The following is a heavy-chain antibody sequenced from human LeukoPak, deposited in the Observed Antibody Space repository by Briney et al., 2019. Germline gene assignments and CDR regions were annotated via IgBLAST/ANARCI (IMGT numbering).Heavy chain of an antibody. D-gene: IGHD1-7*01. Sequence: SETLSLTCAVYGGSFSGYYWSWIRQPPGKGLEWIGEINHSGSTNYNPSLKSRVTISVDMSKNQFSLKLSSVTAADTAVYYCARRELQQFDYWGQGTLVTVSS. CDR3: ARRELQQFDY. CDR1: GGSFSGYY. J-gene: IGHJ4*02. V-gene: IGHV4-34*01. CDR2: INHSGST.